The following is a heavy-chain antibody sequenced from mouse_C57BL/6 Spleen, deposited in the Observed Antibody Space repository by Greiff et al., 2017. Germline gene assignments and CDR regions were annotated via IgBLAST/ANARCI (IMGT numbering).Heavy chain of an antibody. D-gene: IGHD1-1*01. CDR2: INPNYGTT. J-gene: IGHJ4*01. CDR3: ARSYYYGSSPHYYAMDY. Sequence: VQLKESGPELVKPGASVKISCKASGYSFTDYNMNWVKQSNGQSLEWIGVINPNYGTTSYNQKFKGKATLTVDQSSSTAYMQLNSLTSEDSAVYYWARSYYYGSSPHYYAMDYWGQGTSVTVSS. CDR1: GYSFTDYN. V-gene: IGHV1-39*01.